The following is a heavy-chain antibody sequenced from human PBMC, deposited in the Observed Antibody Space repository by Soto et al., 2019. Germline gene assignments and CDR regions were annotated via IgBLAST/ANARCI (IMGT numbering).Heavy chain of an antibody. CDR3: AKDRGYSSSWYVNWFDP. Sequence: GGSLRLSCAASGFTFSSYAMSWVLQAPGKGLEWVSAISGSGGSTYYADSVKGRFTISRDNSKNTLYLQMNSLRAEDTAVYYCAKDRGYSSSWYVNWFDPWGQGTLVIVSS. D-gene: IGHD6-13*01. CDR2: ISGSGGST. V-gene: IGHV3-23*01. CDR1: GFTFSSYA. J-gene: IGHJ5*02.